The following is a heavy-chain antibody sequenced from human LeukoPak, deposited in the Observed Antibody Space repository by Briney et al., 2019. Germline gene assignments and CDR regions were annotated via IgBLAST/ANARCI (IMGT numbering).Heavy chain of an antibody. J-gene: IGHJ4*02. CDR3: ARTTYYYDRSGYYFFDY. CDR1: GGTFTSYA. D-gene: IGHD3-22*01. Sequence: SVKVSCKASGGTFTSYAISWVRQAPGQGLEWMGRIIPIFGTANYAQKFQGRVTITTDESTSTAYMELSSLRSEDTAVYYCARTTYYYDRSGYYFFDYWGQGTLVTVSS. V-gene: IGHV1-69*05. CDR2: IIPIFGTA.